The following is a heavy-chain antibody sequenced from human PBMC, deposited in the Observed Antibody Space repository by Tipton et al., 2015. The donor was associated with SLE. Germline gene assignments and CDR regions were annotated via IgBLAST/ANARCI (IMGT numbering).Heavy chain of an antibody. CDR3: ARKWDI. V-gene: IGHV4-34*01. Sequence: LRLSCTVSGGSFSDDYWSWVRQSPGKGLEYIGEINQSGSTFYNPSLKSRVTLSLETSKNQFSLRLNSVTAADTAVYYCARKWDIWGQGTMVTVSS. CDR2: INQSGST. CDR1: GGSFSDDY. J-gene: IGHJ3*02. D-gene: IGHD2-8*01.